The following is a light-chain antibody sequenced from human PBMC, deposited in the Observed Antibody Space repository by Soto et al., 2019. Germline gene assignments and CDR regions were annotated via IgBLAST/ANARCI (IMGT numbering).Light chain of an antibody. J-gene: IGKJ1*01. CDR1: QSVSSY. Sequence: EIVLTQSPGTLSLSPGERVTLSCRASQSVSSYLAWYQQKPGQAPRLLIYDTSSRATGIPVRFSGSGSGTEFTLTISSLQPDDFATYYCQHYNSYSEAFGQGTKVDI. V-gene: IGKV3-15*01. CDR2: DTS. CDR3: QHYNSYSEA.